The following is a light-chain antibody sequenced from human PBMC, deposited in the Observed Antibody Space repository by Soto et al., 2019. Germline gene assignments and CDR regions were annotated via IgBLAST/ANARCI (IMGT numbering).Light chain of an antibody. CDR1: QSVTANY. Sequence: EVVLTQSPGTVSLSPGERATLSCRASQSVTANYLAWYQQKPGQAPRLLIYAASSRATGIPDRLSGSGSGTDFTLRLSRQEPEGFAMYCCQHYGRSVTWMFGRGTKVEIK. J-gene: IGKJ1*01. V-gene: IGKV3-20*01. CDR3: QHYGRSVTWM. CDR2: AAS.